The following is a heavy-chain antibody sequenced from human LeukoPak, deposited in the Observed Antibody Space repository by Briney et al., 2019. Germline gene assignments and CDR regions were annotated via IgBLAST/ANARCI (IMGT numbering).Heavy chain of an antibody. D-gene: IGHD4-17*01. CDR1: GYTFTSYG. CDR3: ARVNGDPYYYYYYGMDV. V-gene: IGHV1-18*01. J-gene: IGHJ6*02. Sequence: ASVKVSCKASGYTFTSYGISWVRQAPGQGLEWMGWISAYNGNTNYAQKLQGRVTMTTNTSTSTAYMELRSLRSDDTAVYYCARVNGDPYYYYYYGMDVWGQGTTVTVSS. CDR2: ISAYNGNT.